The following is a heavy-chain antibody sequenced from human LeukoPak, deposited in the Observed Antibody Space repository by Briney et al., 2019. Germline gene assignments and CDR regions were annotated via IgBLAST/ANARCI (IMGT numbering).Heavy chain of an antibody. CDR3: AKGMEWVVVPAALDV. J-gene: IGHJ6*02. Sequence: GGSLRLSCAASGFTFSSYAMSWVRQAPGRGLEWVSAISGSTRTILYADSVKGRFTISRDNSMDTLFPEMNSLRPEDTALYYCAKGMEWVVVPAALDVWGQGTTVSASS. CDR1: GFTFSSYA. D-gene: IGHD2-2*01. CDR2: ISGSTRTI. V-gene: IGHV3-23*01.